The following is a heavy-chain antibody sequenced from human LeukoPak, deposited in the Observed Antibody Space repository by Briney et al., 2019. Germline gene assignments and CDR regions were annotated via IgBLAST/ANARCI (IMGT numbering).Heavy chain of an antibody. V-gene: IGHV3-15*01. D-gene: IGHD1-26*01. J-gene: IGHJ4*02. Sequence: PGGSLRLSCAASGFTFTDAWMNWVRQAPGKGLEWIGLIKSNTDGGTTDYAAPVKGRFTISRDDSKNTLYLQMNSLQTEDTAIYYCTTLNFQMWGFFYWGQGTLVTVSS. CDR1: GFTFTDAW. CDR3: TTLNFQMWGFFY. CDR2: IKSNTDGGTT.